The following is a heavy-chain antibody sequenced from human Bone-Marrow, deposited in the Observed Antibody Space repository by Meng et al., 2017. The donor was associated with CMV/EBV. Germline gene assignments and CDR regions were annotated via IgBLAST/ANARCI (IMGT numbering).Heavy chain of an antibody. D-gene: IGHD1-1*01. Sequence: ASVKVSCKASGYTFTSYGISWARQAPGQGLEWMGWISAYIGNTNYAQKLQGRVTMTTDTSTSTAYMELRSLRSDDTAVYYCARDLPNWNDFSYYGMDVWGQGTTVTVSS. CDR1: GYTFTSYG. V-gene: IGHV1-18*01. J-gene: IGHJ6*02. CDR2: ISAYIGNT. CDR3: ARDLPNWNDFSYYGMDV.